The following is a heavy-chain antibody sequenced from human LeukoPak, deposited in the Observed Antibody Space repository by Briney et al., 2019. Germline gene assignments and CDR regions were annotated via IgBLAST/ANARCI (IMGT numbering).Heavy chain of an antibody. CDR2: ISDRGGGT. D-gene: IGHD5-24*01. J-gene: IGHJ4*02. Sequence: QPGGSLRLSCAASGFTLTINPVTWVRQAPGRGLEWVSGISDRGGGTFYADSVKGRFTISRDNSKNTLYLQMNSLRAEDTAVYYCAKGGNDYNFGGGDFWGQGTLVTVSS. V-gene: IGHV3-23*01. CDR1: GFTLTINP. CDR3: AKGGNDYNFGGGDF.